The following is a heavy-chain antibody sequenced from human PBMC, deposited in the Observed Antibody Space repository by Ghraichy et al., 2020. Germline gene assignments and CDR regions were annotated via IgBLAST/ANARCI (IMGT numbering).Heavy chain of an antibody. CDR1: GFSFSNYA. J-gene: IGHJ4*02. CDR2: ISGMGSGT. CDR3: AKDSSGWCIDS. V-gene: IGHV3-23*01. Sequence: GESLNISCAASGFSFSNYAMSWVRQAPGKGLEWVSTISGMGSGTYYADSVKGRFTISRDSSKNTLYLQMNSLRAEDTAVYYCAKDSSGWCIDSWGQGTLVTVSS. D-gene: IGHD6-19*01.